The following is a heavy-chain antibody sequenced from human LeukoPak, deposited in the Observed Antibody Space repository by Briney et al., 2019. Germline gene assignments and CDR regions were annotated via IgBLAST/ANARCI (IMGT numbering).Heavy chain of an antibody. Sequence: ASVKVSCKASGYTFTSNYMQWVRQAPGQGFEWMGIIHPSGGNINYAQKFQGRVAMTRDTSTNTVYMELSSLRAEDTAIYYCARDCSSTRCQGPVFDNWGQGTLVTVSS. J-gene: IGHJ4*02. D-gene: IGHD2-2*01. CDR1: GYTFTSNY. CDR3: ARDCSSTRCQGPVFDN. CDR2: IHPSGGNI. V-gene: IGHV1-46*01.